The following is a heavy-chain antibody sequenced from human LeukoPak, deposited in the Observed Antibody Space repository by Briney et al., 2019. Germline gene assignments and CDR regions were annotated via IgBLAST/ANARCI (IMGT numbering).Heavy chain of an antibody. CDR3: AGGYCSTTSCHRYYFDY. V-gene: IGHV1-69*05. J-gene: IGHJ4*02. CDR2: IIPIFGRP. D-gene: IGHD2-2*02. CDR1: GGTCSSYS. Sequence: GASVKVSCKASGGTCSSYSINWVRQAPGQGLEWMGGIIPIFGRPNYAQKFQGRVTITTDESTSTAYMELSSLRSEDTAVYYCAGGYCSTTSCHRYYFDYWGQGTLFTVSS.